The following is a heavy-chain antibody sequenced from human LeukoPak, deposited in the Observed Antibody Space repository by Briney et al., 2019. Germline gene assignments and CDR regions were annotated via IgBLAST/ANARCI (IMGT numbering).Heavy chain of an antibody. J-gene: IGHJ4*02. V-gene: IGHV3-7*01. Sequence: GGSLRLTCAASGFIFTNYFMSWVRQAPGKGLEWVASIKHDGSEKYYVDSVRGRFTISRDNTMNSLYLQMSSLRAEDTAVYYCATDRGWRTSGYYLYYFEYWGQGTLVTYSS. CDR1: GFIFTNYF. D-gene: IGHD3-3*01. CDR3: ATDRGWRTSGYYLYYFEY. CDR2: IKHDGSEK.